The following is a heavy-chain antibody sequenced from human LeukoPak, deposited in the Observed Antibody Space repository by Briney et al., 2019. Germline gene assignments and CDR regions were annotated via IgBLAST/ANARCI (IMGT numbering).Heavy chain of an antibody. V-gene: IGHV4-59*01. CDR3: ARADGPYSSSWYRDYYYMDV. J-gene: IGHJ6*03. CDR2: IYYSGST. CDR1: GGSISSYY. Sequence: SETLSLTCTVSGGSISSYYWSWIRQPPGKGLEWIGYIYYSGSTNYNPSLKSRVTISVDTSKNQFSLKLSSVTAADTAVYYCARADGPYSSSWYRDYYYMDVWGKGTTVTVSS. D-gene: IGHD6-13*01.